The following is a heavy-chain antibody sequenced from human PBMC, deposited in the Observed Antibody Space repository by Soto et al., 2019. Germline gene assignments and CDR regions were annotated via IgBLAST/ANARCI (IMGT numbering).Heavy chain of an antibody. CDR1: GFTFSSYG. J-gene: IGHJ4*02. CDR3: AKDHTPRRIAAAGILLYFDY. CDR2: ISYDGSNK. D-gene: IGHD6-13*01. V-gene: IGHV3-30*18. Sequence: GGSLRLSCAASGFTFSSYGMHWVRQAPGKGLEWVAVISYDGSNKYYADSVKGRFTISRDNSKNTLYLQMNSLRAEDTAVYYCAKDHTPRRIAAAGILLYFDYWGQGTLVTVSS.